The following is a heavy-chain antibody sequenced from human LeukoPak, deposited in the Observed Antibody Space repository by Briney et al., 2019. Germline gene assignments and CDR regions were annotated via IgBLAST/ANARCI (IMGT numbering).Heavy chain of an antibody. J-gene: IGHJ4*02. CDR2: IYYSGST. D-gene: IGHD3-3*01. V-gene: IGHV4-59*01. Sequence: PSETLSLTCTVSGGFISSYYWSWIRQPPGKGLEWIGYIYYSGSTNYNPSLKSRVTISVDTSKNQFSLKLSSVTAADTAVYYCARLYYDFWSGYPTFDYWGQGTLVTVSS. CDR1: GGFISSYY. CDR3: ARLYYDFWSGYPTFDY.